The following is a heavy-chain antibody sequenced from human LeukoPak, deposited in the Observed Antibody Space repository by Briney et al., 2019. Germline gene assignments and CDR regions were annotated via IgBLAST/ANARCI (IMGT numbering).Heavy chain of an antibody. CDR2: IYSGGST. Sequence: PGGSLRLSCAASGLIVSGDYMSWVRQAPGKELEWVSVIYSGGSTHYADSVKGRFTISRDNSKNTLFLQMNSLRAEDTAVYYCARADGTGGPYDYWGQGTLVTVSS. CDR1: GLIVSGDY. J-gene: IGHJ4*02. V-gene: IGHV3-53*01. D-gene: IGHD3/OR15-3a*01. CDR3: ARADGTGGPYDY.